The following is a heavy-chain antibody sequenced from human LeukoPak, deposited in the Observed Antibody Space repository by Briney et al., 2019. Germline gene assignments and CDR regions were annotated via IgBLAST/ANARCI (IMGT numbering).Heavy chain of an antibody. D-gene: IGHD6-13*01. CDR2: IYYSGST. J-gene: IGHJ4*02. CDR1: GGSISTYY. V-gene: IGHV4-59*08. Sequence: SETLSLTCTVSGGSISTYYWSWIRQPPGKGLEWIGYIYYSGSTKYNPSLKSRVTISVDTSKNQFSLKLSSVTAADTAVYYCARSPEPSYSSSWSYFDYWGQGTLVTVSS. CDR3: ARSPEPSYSSSWSYFDY.